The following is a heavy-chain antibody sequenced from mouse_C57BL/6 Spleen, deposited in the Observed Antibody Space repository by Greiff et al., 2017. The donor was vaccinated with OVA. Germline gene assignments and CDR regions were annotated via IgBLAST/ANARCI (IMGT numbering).Heavy chain of an antibody. CDR2: SRNKANDYTT. CDR1: GFTFSDFY. CDR3: ARERSGSRYFDV. Sequence: EVKLVESGGGLVQSGRSLRLSCATSGFTFSDFYMEWVRQAPGKGLEWIAASRNKANDYTTEYSASVKGRFIVSRDTSQSILYLQMNALRAEDTAIDYCARERSGSRYFDVWGTGTTVTVAS. D-gene: IGHD1-1*01. V-gene: IGHV7-1*01. J-gene: IGHJ1*03.